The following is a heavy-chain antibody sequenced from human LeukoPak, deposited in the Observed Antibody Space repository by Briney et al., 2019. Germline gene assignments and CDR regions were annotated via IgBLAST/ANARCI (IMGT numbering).Heavy chain of an antibody. Sequence: GASVKASCKASGYTFTSYAMHWVRQAPGQRLEWMGWINAGNGNTKYSQKFQGRVTITRDTSASTAYMELSSLRSEDTAVYYCARGEGQDYYDSSGYYAWGQGTLVTVSS. V-gene: IGHV1-3*01. CDR3: ARGEGQDYYDSSGYYA. CDR2: INAGNGNT. J-gene: IGHJ5*02. CDR1: GYTFTSYA. D-gene: IGHD3-22*01.